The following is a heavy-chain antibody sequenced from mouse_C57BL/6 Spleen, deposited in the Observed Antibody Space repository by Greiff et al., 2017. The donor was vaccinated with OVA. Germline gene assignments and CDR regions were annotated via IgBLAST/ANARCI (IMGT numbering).Heavy chain of an antibody. J-gene: IGHJ4*01. D-gene: IGHD1-1*01. V-gene: IGHV10-3*01. CDR1: GFTFNTYA. Sequence: EVQVVESGGGLVQPKGSLKLSCAASGFTFNTYAMHWVRQAPGKGLEWVARIRSKSSNYATYYADSVKDRFTISRDDSQSMLYLQMNNLKTEDTAMYYCVRRGTTVVEGAMDYWGQGTSVTVSS. CDR2: IRSKSSNYAT. CDR3: VRRGTTVVEGAMDY.